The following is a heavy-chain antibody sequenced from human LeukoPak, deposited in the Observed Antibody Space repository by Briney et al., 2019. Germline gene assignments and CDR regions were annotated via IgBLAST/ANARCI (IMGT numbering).Heavy chain of an antibody. Sequence: SETLSLTCTVSGGSISSYYWSWIRQPPGKGLEWIGYIYYSGSTNYNPSLKSRVTISVDTSKNQFSLKLSSVTAADTAVYYCVSSRSAGLWFGWGQGTLVTVSS. CDR3: VSSRSAGLWFG. J-gene: IGHJ4*02. D-gene: IGHD3-10*01. CDR2: IYYSGST. CDR1: GGSISSYY. V-gene: IGHV4-59*01.